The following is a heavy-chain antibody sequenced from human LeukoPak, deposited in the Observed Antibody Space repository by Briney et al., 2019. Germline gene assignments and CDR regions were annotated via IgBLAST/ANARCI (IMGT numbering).Heavy chain of an antibody. Sequence: PSETLSLTCTVSGGSISSSSYYWGWIRQPPGKGLEWIGSIYYSGSTYYNPSLKSRVTISADTSKNQFSLKLSSVTAADTAVYYCARGPCSSTSCPKSPTPPYWYFDLWGRGTLVTVSS. CDR3: ARGPCSSTSCPKSPTPPYWYFDL. CDR2: IYYSGST. V-gene: IGHV4-39*01. J-gene: IGHJ2*01. D-gene: IGHD2-2*01. CDR1: GGSISSSSYY.